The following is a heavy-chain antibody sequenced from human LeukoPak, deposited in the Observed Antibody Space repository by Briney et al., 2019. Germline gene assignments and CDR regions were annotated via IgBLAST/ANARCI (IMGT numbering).Heavy chain of an antibody. D-gene: IGHD2-15*01. CDR3: AREYCSGGSRYYYFDY. J-gene: IGHJ4*02. CDR1: GYTFTSYY. CDR2: INPSGGST. V-gene: IGHV1-46*01. Sequence: ASVKVSCKASGYTFTSYYMHWVRQAPGQGLEWMGIINPSGGSTSYAQKFQGRVTMTRDTSTSTVYMELSSLRSEDTAVYYCAREYCSGGSRYYYFDYWGQGTLVTVSS.